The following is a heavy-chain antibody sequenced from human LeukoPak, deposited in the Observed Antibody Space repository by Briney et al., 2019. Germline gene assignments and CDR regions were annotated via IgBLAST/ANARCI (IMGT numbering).Heavy chain of an antibody. CDR3: ARVKAIRLGNWFDP. V-gene: IGHV3-48*01. J-gene: IGHJ5*02. D-gene: IGHD2-21*01. CDR2: ISSSSSTI. Sequence: PGGSLRLSCAASGFTFSSYSMNWVRRAPGKGLEWVSYISSSSSTIYYADSVKGRFTISRDNAKNSLYLQMNSLRAEDTAVYYCARVKAIRLGNWFDPWGQGTLVTVSP. CDR1: GFTFSSYS.